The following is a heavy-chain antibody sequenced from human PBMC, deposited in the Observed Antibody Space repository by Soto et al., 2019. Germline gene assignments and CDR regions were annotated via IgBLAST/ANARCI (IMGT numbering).Heavy chain of an antibody. V-gene: IGHV3-9*01. Sequence: LRLSCAASGFTFDDYAMHWVRQAPGKGLEWVSGISWNSGSIGYADSVKGRFTISRDNAKNSLYLQMNSLRAEDTALFYFAKDKDIVLVVYAFDYWGQEPLVTVPS. CDR1: GFTFDDYA. CDR3: AKDKDIVLVVYAFDY. J-gene: IGHJ4*02. D-gene: IGHD2-8*01. CDR2: ISWNSGSI.